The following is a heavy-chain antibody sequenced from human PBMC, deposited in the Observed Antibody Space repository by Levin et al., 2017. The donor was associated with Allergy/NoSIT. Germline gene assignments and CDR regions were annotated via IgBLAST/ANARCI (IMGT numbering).Heavy chain of an antibody. CDR3: ARLSAGSSAYYYGSGSFGFDY. Sequence: ASVKVSCKASGYTFTNYDINWVRQATGQGLEWMGWMNPNSGNTGYAQKFQDRVTMTRNSSISTAYMELSSLRSEDTAIYFCARLSAGSSAYYYGSGSFGFDYWGQGTLVTVSS. CDR1: GYTFTNYD. J-gene: IGHJ4*02. D-gene: IGHD3-10*01. CDR2: MNPNSGNT. V-gene: IGHV1-8*01.